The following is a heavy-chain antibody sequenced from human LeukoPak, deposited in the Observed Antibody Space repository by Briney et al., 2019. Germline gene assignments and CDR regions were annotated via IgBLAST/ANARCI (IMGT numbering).Heavy chain of an antibody. V-gene: IGHV1-46*01. D-gene: IGHD5-12*01. J-gene: IGHJ6*01. Sequence: ASVKVSCKASGYTFTSYSIHWVRQAPGQGLEWIGIINPSGGGTNYAQKFQGRVTMTTDTSTSTVYMELSSLRSEDTAVFYCATEDVVAAPFYYFGLYGWGQGTTVTV. CDR3: ATEDVVAAPFYYFGLYG. CDR1: GYTFTSYS. CDR2: INPSGGGT.